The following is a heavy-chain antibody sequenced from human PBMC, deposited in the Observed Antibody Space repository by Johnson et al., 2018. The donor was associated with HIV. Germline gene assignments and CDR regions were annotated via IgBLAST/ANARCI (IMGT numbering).Heavy chain of an antibody. Sequence: VQLVESGGVVVQPGGSLRLSCAASGFTVSRNYMNWVRQAPGKGLEWVSLIYSGGNTYYADSVRGRFTISRDNSKNTLYLQMNNLRAEDTAVYFCARGCGGDCAHQEAFDIWGQGTMVTVSS. CDR2: IYSGGNT. CDR1: GFTVSRNY. CDR3: ARGCGGDCAHQEAFDI. J-gene: IGHJ3*02. D-gene: IGHD2-21*02. V-gene: IGHV3-53*01.